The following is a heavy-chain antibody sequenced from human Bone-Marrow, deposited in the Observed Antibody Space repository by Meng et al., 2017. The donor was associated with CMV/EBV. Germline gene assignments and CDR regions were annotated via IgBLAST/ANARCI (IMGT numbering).Heavy chain of an antibody. CDR1: GFTFSNAW. CDR3: ARVSRSTIFGVVNYGMDV. V-gene: IGHV3-53*01. Sequence: GESLKISCAASGFTFSNAWMSWVRQAPGKGLEWVSVIYSGGSTYYADSVKGRFTISRDNSKNTLYLQMNSLRAEDTAVYYCARVSRSTIFGVVNYGMDVWGQGTTVTVSS. J-gene: IGHJ6*02. D-gene: IGHD3-3*01. CDR2: IYSGGST.